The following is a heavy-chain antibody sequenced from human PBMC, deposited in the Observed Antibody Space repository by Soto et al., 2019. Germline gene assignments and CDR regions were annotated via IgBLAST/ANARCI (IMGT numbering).Heavy chain of an antibody. CDR1: GFTFSSYE. J-gene: IGHJ4*02. CDR2: ISSSGSPI. D-gene: IGHD6-19*01. CDR3: ARGPYRSGGGYFDY. V-gene: IGHV3-48*03. Sequence: EVQLVESGGGLVQPGGSLRLSCAASGFTFSSYEMNWVRQAPGKGLEWVSYISSSGSPIYYADSVKGRFTIARDNAKNSLYRQMNSVRAEDTAVYYCARGPYRSGGGYFDYWGQETLVTVSS.